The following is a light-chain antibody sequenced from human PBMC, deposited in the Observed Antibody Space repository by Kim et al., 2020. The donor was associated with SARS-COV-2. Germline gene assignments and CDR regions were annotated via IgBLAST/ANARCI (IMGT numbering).Light chain of an antibody. CDR2: AAS. V-gene: IGKV1-8*01. J-gene: IGKJ1*01. CDR3: QQYYSYSPT. CDR1: QGISSY. Sequence: ASIGDRVTITCRSSQGISSYLNWYQQKPGKAPKLLIYAASSLQSGVPSRFSGSGSGTDFTLTISCLQSEDFATYFCQQYYSYSPTFGQGTKVEIK.